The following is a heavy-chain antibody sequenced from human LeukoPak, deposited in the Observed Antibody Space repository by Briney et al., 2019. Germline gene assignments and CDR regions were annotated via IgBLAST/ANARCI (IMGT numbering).Heavy chain of an antibody. J-gene: IGHJ2*01. CDR2: IGGSGGST. Sequence: PGGSLRLSCAASGFTFSSYAMTWVRQAPGKGLEWVSAIGGSGGSTYYADSVKGRFTVPRDNSKNTFFVQMNSLRADDTAVYYCAKVDSFWYFDLWGRGTLVTVSS. CDR3: AKVDSFWYFDL. CDR1: GFTFSSYA. D-gene: IGHD3-9*01. V-gene: IGHV3-23*01.